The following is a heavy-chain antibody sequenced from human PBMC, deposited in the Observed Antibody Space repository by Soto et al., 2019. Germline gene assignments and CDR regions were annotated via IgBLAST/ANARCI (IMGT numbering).Heavy chain of an antibody. Sequence: GASVKVSCKASGGTFSSYAISWVRQAPGQGLEWMGGIIPIFGTANYAQKLQGRVTITADKSTSTAYMELSSLRSEDTAVYYCARVYRPYYYYGMDVWGQGTTVTVSS. CDR3: ARVYRPYYYYGMDV. J-gene: IGHJ6*02. CDR2: IIPIFGTA. D-gene: IGHD2-2*01. V-gene: IGHV1-69*06. CDR1: GGTFSSYA.